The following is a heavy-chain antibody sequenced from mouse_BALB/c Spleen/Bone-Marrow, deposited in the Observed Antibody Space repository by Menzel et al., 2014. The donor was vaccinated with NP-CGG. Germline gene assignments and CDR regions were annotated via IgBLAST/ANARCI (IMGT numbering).Heavy chain of an antibody. V-gene: IGHV1-69*02. D-gene: IGHD2-1*01. CDR3: ARGLYGNSGY. CDR2: IDPSDSYT. Sequence: QVQLQQSGAELVKPGASVKLSCKASGYTFTSYWMHWVKRRPGQGLEWIGEIDPSDSYTNYNQKFKGKATLTVDKSSSTAYMQLGSLTSEDSAVYYCARGLYGNSGYWGQDTTLTVSS. CDR1: GYTFTSYW. J-gene: IGHJ2*01.